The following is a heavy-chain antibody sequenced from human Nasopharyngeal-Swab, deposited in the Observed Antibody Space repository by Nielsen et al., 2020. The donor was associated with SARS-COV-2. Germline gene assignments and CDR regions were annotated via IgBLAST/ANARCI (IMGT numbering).Heavy chain of an antibody. D-gene: IGHD3-10*01. V-gene: IGHV3-15*01. J-gene: IGHJ6*02. CDR1: GVTFSNTG. CDR3: TTASKLLWFGMDV. Sequence: AASGVTFSNTGKSWARQAPGKGRERVGRIKSKTDGGTTDYAAPVKGRFTISRDDSKNTLYLQMNSLKPEDTAVYYCTTASKLLWFGMDVWGQGTTVTVSS. CDR2: IKSKTDGGTT.